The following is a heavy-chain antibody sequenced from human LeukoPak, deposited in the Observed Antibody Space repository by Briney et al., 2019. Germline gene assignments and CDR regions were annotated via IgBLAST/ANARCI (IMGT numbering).Heavy chain of an antibody. CDR1: GFTFSSYG. CDR3: AKEPGYYGSGSLKYYYYMDV. J-gene: IGHJ6*03. D-gene: IGHD3-10*01. Sequence: PGGSLRLSCAASGFTFSSYGMHWVRQAPGKGLEWVAFIRYDGSNKYYADSVKGRFTISRDNSKNTLYLQMNSLRAEDTAVYYCAKEPGYYGSGSLKYYYYMDVWGKGTTVTVSS. CDR2: IRYDGSNK. V-gene: IGHV3-30*02.